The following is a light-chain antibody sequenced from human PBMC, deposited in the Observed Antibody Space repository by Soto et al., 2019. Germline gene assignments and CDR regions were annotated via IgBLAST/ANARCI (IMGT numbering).Light chain of an antibody. CDR3: QQYNNWPLT. Sequence: EIVMTQSPATLSLSPGERATLSCRASQSVSSNLAWYQQKPGQAPRLLIYDASTRATGIPARFSGSGSGTEFTLPISSLQSEDFAVYYCQQYNNWPLTFGGGTKV. J-gene: IGKJ4*01. CDR1: QSVSSN. CDR2: DAS. V-gene: IGKV3-15*01.